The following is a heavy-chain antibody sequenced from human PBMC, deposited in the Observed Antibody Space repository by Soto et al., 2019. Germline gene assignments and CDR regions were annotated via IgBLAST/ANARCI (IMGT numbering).Heavy chain of an antibody. D-gene: IGHD5-12*01. CDR2: IYYSGST. CDR3: ARRANYYYYGMDV. Sequence: QLQLQESGPGLVKPSETLSLTCTVSGGSISSSSYYWGWIRQPPGKGLEWIGSIYYSGSTYYNPSLKRRVTISVDTSKNQFSLKLSSVTAADTAVYYCARRANYYYYGMDVWVQGTTVTVSS. CDR1: GGSISSSSYY. J-gene: IGHJ6*02. V-gene: IGHV4-39*01.